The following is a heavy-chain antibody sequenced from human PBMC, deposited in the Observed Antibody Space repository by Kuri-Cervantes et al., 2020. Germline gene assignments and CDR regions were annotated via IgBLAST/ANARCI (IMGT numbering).Heavy chain of an antibody. CDR3: ARECDPYYYYGMDV. CDR2: IVVGSGNT. J-gene: IGHJ6*02. D-gene: IGHD2-21*01. V-gene: IGHV1-58*01. CDR1: GFTFTSSA. Sequence: SVKVSCKASGFTFTSSAVQWVRQARGQRLEWIGWIVVGSGNTNYAQKFQERVTITRDMSTSTAYMELSSLRSEDTAVYYCARECDPYYYYGMDVWGQGTTVTVSS.